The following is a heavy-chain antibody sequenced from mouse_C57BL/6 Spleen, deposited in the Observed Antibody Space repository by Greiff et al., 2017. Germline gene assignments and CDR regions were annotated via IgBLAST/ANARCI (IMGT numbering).Heavy chain of an antibody. V-gene: IGHV5-4*01. J-gene: IGHJ2*01. D-gene: IGHD1-1*01. Sequence: EVMLVESGGGLVKPGGSLKLSCAASGFTFSSYAMSWVRQTPEKRLEWVATISDGGSYTYYPDNVKGRFTISRDNAKNNLYLQMSHLKSEDTAMYYCAREDYYGSSCRGLDYWGQGTTLTVSS. CDR3: AREDYYGSSCRGLDY. CDR2: ISDGGSYT. CDR1: GFTFSSYA.